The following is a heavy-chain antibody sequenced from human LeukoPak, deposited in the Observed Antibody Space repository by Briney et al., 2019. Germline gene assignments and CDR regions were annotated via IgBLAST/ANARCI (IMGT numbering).Heavy chain of an antibody. Sequence: PGGSLRLSCAASGFTVSSNYMSWVRQAPGKGLEWVSVIYSGGSTYYADSVKGRFTTSRDNSKNTLYLQMNSLRAEDTAVYYCAQSSGWAYFDYWGQGTLVTVSS. CDR1: GFTVSSNY. J-gene: IGHJ4*02. D-gene: IGHD6-19*01. CDR3: AQSSGWAYFDY. CDR2: IYSGGST. V-gene: IGHV3-66*01.